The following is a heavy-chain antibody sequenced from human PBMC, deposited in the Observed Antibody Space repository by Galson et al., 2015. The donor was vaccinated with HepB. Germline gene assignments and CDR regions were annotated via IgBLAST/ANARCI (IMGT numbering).Heavy chain of an antibody. V-gene: IGHV3-74*01. CDR2: TNSDGSST. D-gene: IGHD3-16*01. J-gene: IGHJ5*02. Sequence: SLRLSCAASGFTFSSYWMHWVRQAPGKGLVWVSRTNSDGSSTTYADSVKGRFTISRDNAKNTVYLQMNSLRADDTAVYHCAIGGVYANWFDPWGQGTLVTVSS. CDR3: AIGGVYANWFDP. CDR1: GFTFSSYW.